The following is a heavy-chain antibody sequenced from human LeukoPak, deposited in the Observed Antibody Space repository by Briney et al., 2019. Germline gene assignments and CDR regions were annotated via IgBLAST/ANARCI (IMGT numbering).Heavy chain of an antibody. CDR2: IWYDGSNK. V-gene: IGHV3-33*01. J-gene: IGHJ4*02. CDR1: GFPFSTYG. Sequence: GGSLRLSCVASGFPFSTYGMHWVRQAPGRGLEWVAVIWYDGSNKYYADSMKGRFTISRDNSKNTLYLQMNSLGAEDTAVYYCARAVGPFDYWGQGTLVTVSS. D-gene: IGHD1-26*01. CDR3: ARAVGPFDY.